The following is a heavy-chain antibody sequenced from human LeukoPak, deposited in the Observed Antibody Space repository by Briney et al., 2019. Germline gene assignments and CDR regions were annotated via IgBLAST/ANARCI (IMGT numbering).Heavy chain of an antibody. Sequence: SETLSLTCAVYGGSFSGYYWSWIRQPPGKGLEWIGEINHSGSTNYSPSLKSRVTISVDTSKNQFSLKLSSVTAADTAVYYCARVPRYDYVWGSYRSNWFDPWGQGTLVTVSS. D-gene: IGHD3-16*02. CDR1: GGSFSGYY. CDR3: ARVPRYDYVWGSYRSNWFDP. CDR2: INHSGST. J-gene: IGHJ5*02. V-gene: IGHV4-34*01.